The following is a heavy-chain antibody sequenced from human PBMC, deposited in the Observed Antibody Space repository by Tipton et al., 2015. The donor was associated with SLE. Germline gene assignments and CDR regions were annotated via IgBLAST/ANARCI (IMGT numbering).Heavy chain of an antibody. D-gene: IGHD2-2*01. Sequence: TLSLTYTVSGGSISSGGYYWSWIRQHPGKGLEWIGYIYYSGSTYYNPSLKSRVTISVDTSKNQFSLKLSSVTAADTAVYYCARGDCSSTSCLDYWGQGTLVTVSS. V-gene: IGHV4-31*03. CDR2: IYYSGST. CDR3: ARGDCSSTSCLDY. J-gene: IGHJ4*02. CDR1: GGSISSGGYY.